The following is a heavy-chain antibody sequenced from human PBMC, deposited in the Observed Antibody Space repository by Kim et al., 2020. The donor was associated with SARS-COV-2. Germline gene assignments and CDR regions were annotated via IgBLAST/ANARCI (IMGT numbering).Heavy chain of an antibody. CDR3: AKDQGGNSGYKRNYFDY. CDR1: GFTFSSYG. V-gene: IGHV3-30*18. J-gene: IGHJ4*02. Sequence: GGSLRLSCAASGFTFSSYGMHWVRQAPGKGLEWVAVISYDGSNKYYADSVKGGFTISRDNSKNTLYLQMNSLRAEDTAVYYCAKDQGGNSGYKRNYFDYWGQGTLVTVSS. D-gene: IGHD5-12*01. CDR2: ISYDGSNK.